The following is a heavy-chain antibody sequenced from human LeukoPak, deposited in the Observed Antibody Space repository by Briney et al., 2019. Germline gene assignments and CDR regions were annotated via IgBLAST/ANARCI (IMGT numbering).Heavy chain of an antibody. Sequence: ASVKVSCKASGYTFTSYDINWVRQATGQGLEWMGWMNPNSGNTGYAQEFQGRVTITRNTSISTAYMELSSLRSEDTAVYYCARRSSSWYPPVGYYYYMDVWGKGTTVTVSS. J-gene: IGHJ6*03. D-gene: IGHD6-13*01. CDR3: ARRSSSWYPPVGYYYYMDV. CDR2: MNPNSGNT. CDR1: GYTFTSYD. V-gene: IGHV1-8*03.